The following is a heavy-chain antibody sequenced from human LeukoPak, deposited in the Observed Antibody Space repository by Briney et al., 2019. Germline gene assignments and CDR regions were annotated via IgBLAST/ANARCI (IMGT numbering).Heavy chain of an antibody. Sequence: GGSLRLSCAASGFTFSSYSMNWVRQAPGKGLEWVSSISSSSSYIYYADSVKGRFTISRDNAKNSLYLQMNSLRAEDTAVYYCARHRDSSGFPNAFDIWGQGTMVTVSS. J-gene: IGHJ3*02. D-gene: IGHD3-22*01. CDR3: ARHRDSSGFPNAFDI. CDR1: GFTFSSYS. CDR2: ISSSSSYI. V-gene: IGHV3-21*01.